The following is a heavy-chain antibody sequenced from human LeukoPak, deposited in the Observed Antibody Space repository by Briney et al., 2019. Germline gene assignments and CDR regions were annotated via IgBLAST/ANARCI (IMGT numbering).Heavy chain of an antibody. Sequence: SETLSLTCTVSGGSISSYYWSWIRQPPGKGLEWIGYIYYSGSTNYNPSLKSRVTISVDTSKNQFSLKLSSVTAADTAVYYCARDPPPENYWGQGTLVTVSS. CDR2: IYYSGST. V-gene: IGHV4-59*01. CDR1: GGSISSYY. J-gene: IGHJ4*02. CDR3: ARDPPPENY.